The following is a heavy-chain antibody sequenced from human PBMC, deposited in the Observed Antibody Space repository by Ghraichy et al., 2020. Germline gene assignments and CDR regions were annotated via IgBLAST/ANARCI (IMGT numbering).Heavy chain of an antibody. CDR3: AKDGGSGWRGTFDY. V-gene: IGHV3-43D*04. CDR2: ISWDGGST. Sequence: GGSLRLSCAASGFTFDDYAMHWVRQAPGKGLEWVSLISWDGGSTYYADSVKGRFTISRDNSKNSLYLQMNSLRAEDTALYYCAKDGGSGWRGTFDYWGQGTLVTVSS. CDR1: GFTFDDYA. D-gene: IGHD6-19*01. J-gene: IGHJ4*02.